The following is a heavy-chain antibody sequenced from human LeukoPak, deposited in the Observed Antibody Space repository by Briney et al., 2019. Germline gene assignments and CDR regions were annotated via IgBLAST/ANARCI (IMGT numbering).Heavy chain of an antibody. J-gene: IGHJ4*02. CDR1: GFTFSPYA. CDR3: ARRTLFGVIKPPDY. D-gene: IGHD3-3*01. CDR2: ISDNT. V-gene: IGHV3-23*01. Sequence: GGSLRLSCAVSGFTFSPYAMAWVRQAPGKGLEWVSGISDNTYYADSVRGRFTISRDNSKNTLYLQMNGLRAEDTAIYYCARRTLFGVIKPPDYWGQGTLVTVSS.